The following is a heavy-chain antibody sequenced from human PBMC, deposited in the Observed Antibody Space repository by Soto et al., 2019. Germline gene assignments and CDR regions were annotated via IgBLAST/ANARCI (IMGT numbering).Heavy chain of an antibody. CDR1: GFTFSNYA. CDR3: ARDLEGIVAAGPDY. D-gene: IGHD6-13*01. V-gene: IGHV3-33*01. J-gene: IGHJ4*02. CDR2: IWYDGSYE. Sequence: QVQLVESGGGVVQTGRSLRLFCAASGFTFSNYAMHWVRQAPGKGLEWVAVIWYDGSYEYYADSVKGRFTISRDNSRNTLYLQMNSLRAEDTAIYFCARDLEGIVAAGPDYWGQGTLVTVSS.